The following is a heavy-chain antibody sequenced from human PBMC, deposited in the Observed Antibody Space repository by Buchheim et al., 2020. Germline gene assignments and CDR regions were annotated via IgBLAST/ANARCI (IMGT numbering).Heavy chain of an antibody. J-gene: IGHJ4*02. CDR1: GFTFSNLW. V-gene: IGHV3-74*01. D-gene: IGHD3-22*01. Sequence: EVQLVQSGGGLVQPGGSLRLSCAASGFTFSNLWMHWVRQVPGKGLVWVSTIISDGSSTSHADSVKGRFTISRDNVKNTLYLQMNSLRAEDTGVYYCATDHYDNSGDSSFDYWGQGTL. CDR2: IISDGSST. CDR3: ATDHYDNSGDSSFDY.